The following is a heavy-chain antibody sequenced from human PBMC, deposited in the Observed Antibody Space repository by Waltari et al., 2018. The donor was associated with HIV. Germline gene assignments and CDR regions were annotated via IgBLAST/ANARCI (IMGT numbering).Heavy chain of an antibody. CDR1: GFTFSGYY. CDR3: ARDRWYYFDTSDYFYDY. CDR2: ISNSGDII. J-gene: IGHJ4*02. D-gene: IGHD3-22*01. Sequence: QVQLVESGGGLVKPGGSLRLSCAASGFTFSGYYLTWIRQAPGKGLEWISYISNSGDIIYYADSVKGRFTISRDNAKNSLYLQMNSLRAEDTAVYYCARDRWYYFDTSDYFYDYWGQGTLVTVSS. V-gene: IGHV3-11*01.